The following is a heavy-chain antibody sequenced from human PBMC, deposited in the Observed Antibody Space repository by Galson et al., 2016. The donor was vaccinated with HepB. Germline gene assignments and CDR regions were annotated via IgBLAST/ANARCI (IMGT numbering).Heavy chain of an antibody. J-gene: IGHJ4*02. CDR1: GFTFSSYG. CDR3: ARRGFGSVSTALGSLDH. Sequence: SLRLSCAASGFTFSSYGMHWVRQAPGKGLEWVAVIWFDGSNKFYGDSVKGRLTISRDNSKNTVDLQMNNLRAEDTGVDYGARRGFGSVSTALGSLDHWGQGTLVTVSS. D-gene: IGHD3-3*01. CDR2: IWFDGSNK. V-gene: IGHV3-33*01.